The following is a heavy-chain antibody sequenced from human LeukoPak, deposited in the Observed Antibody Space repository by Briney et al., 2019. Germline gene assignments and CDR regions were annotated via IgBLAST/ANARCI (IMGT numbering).Heavy chain of an antibody. Sequence: SGGSLRLSCAASGFIFKDYWMIWVRQAPGKGLEWVANIKQDGSEKYYVDSMKGRFTISRDNAKNSLYLQMNTLRAEDTAMYYCAKDAQPRSRWFDPWGQGTLVTVSS. CDR3: AKDAQPRSRWFDP. D-gene: IGHD3-16*01. J-gene: IGHJ5*02. V-gene: IGHV3-7*03. CDR2: IKQDGSEK. CDR1: GFIFKDYW.